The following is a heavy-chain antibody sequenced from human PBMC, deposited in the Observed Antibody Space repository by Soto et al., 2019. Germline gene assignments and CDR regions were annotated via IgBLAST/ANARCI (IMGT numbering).Heavy chain of an antibody. D-gene: IGHD6-19*01. CDR2: ISTYNGDT. J-gene: IGHJ5*02. CDR1: GYSFTIYG. V-gene: IGHV1-18*04. Sequence: QVQLVQSGTEVKKPGASVQVSCKASGYSFTIYGINWVRQAPGQGLEWMGWISTYNGDTNYAQKFQGRVTMTTDTSTTTAYMELRRLTSDDTAVYFCARGDSTGSPRGWFDPWGQGTVVTVSS. CDR3: ARGDSTGSPRGWFDP.